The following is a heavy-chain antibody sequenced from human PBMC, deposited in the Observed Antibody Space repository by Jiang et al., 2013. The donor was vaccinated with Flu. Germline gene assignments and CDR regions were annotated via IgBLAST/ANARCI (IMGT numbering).Heavy chain of an antibody. J-gene: IGHJ4*02. CDR2: IYYSGST. CDR1: GGSISSSSYY. Sequence: LLKPSETLSLTCTVSGGSISSSSYYWGWIRQPPGKGLEWIGSIYYSGSTYYNPSLKSRVTISVDTSKNQFSLKLSSVTAADTAVYYCARHATSSSLLNFDYWGQGTLVTVSS. V-gene: IGHV4-39*01. CDR3: ARHATSSSLLNFDY. D-gene: IGHD6-13*01.